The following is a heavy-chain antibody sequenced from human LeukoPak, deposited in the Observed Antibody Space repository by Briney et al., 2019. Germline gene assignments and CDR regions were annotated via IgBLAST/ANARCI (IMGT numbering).Heavy chain of an antibody. Sequence: GGSLRLSCAASGFTFSSYAMSWVRQAPGKGLEWVSAISGSGGSTYYADSVKGRFTISRDNSRNTLYLQMNSLRAEDTAVYYCAIDFWSGTPLPPYDYWGQGTLVTVSS. D-gene: IGHD3-3*01. V-gene: IGHV3-23*01. CDR2: ISGSGGST. CDR3: AIDFWSGTPLPPYDY. CDR1: GFTFSSYA. J-gene: IGHJ4*02.